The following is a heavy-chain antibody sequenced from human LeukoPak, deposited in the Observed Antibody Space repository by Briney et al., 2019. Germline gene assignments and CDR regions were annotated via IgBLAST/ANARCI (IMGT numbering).Heavy chain of an antibody. CDR1: GGSFSGYY. CDR2: INHSGST. CDR3: ASRPSVVVVAAYCFDY. Sequence: PSETLSLTCAVYGGSFSGYYWSWIRQPPGKGLEWIGEINHSGSTNYNPSLKSRVTISVDTSKNQFSLKLSSVTAADTAVYYCASRPSVVVVAAYCFDYWGQGTLVTVSS. V-gene: IGHV4-34*01. D-gene: IGHD2-15*01. J-gene: IGHJ4*02.